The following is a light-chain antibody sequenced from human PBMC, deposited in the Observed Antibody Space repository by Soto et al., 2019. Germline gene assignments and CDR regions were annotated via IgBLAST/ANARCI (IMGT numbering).Light chain of an antibody. CDR3: QQYGSSPT. Sequence: EIVLTQSPGTLSLSPGERATLSCRASQSVSSSYLAWYQQKPGQAPRLLIYGASIRATGIPDRCSGSGSGTAFTLTISRLEPEDFEVYYCQQYGSSPTFGQGTKVEIK. J-gene: IGKJ1*01. CDR1: QSVSSSY. V-gene: IGKV3-20*01. CDR2: GAS.